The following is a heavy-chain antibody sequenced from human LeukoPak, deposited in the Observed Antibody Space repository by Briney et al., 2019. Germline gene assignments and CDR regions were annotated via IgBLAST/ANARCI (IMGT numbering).Heavy chain of an antibody. V-gene: IGHV4-59*01. CDR1: GGSISGYY. CDR2: IYYSGST. CDR3: ARKEGYYYAMDV. Sequence: SETLSLTCAVSGGSISGYYWNWIRQPPGKGLEWIGNIYYSGSTNYNPSLKSRVTISVDTSKKQFSLKLSSVTAADTAVYFCARKEGYYYAMDVWGQGTTVIVSS. J-gene: IGHJ6*02.